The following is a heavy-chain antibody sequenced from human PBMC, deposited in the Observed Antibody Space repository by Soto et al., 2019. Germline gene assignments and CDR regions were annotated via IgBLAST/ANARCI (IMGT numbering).Heavy chain of an antibody. CDR3: ARDLGPNRGYSYGYETADWFDP. V-gene: IGHV3-23*01. D-gene: IGHD5-18*01. CDR1: GFTFSSYA. Sequence: GGSLRLSCAASGFTFSSYAMSWVRQAPGKGLEWVSAISGSGGSTYYADSVKGRFTISRDNSKNTLYLQMNSLRSDDTAVYYCARDLGPNRGYSYGYETADWFDPWGQGTLVTVSS. CDR2: ISGSGGST. J-gene: IGHJ5*02.